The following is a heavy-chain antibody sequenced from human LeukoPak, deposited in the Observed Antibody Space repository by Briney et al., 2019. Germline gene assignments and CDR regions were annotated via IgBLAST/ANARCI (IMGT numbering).Heavy chain of an antibody. V-gene: IGHV4-59*08. CDR3: ARHYSPDFCAGDCYTFDY. Sequence: SETLSLTCTVSGVSIRNYYWSWIRQPPGKGLEWIGCIYNSGSAKYNPSLKSRVTMSADTSKNQFSLRLTSVTAADTGVYYCARHYSPDFCAGDCYTFDYWGQGTLVTVSS. D-gene: IGHD2-21*02. CDR1: GVSIRNYY. CDR2: IYNSGSA. J-gene: IGHJ4*02.